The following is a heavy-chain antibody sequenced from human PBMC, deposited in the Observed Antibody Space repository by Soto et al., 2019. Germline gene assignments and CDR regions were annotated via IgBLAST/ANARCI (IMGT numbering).Heavy chain of an antibody. J-gene: IGHJ4*02. V-gene: IGHV1-18*01. Sequence: QVQLVQSEAEVKKPGASVKVSCKASGYTFTTYGISWVRQAPGQGLEWMGWISTYNDNTNYAQNLQGRVTMTTDTSASDDYMELPSLRSAGTVVYYCAIQEYSVTSRDYWGQGPLVTVSS. CDR3: AIQEYSVTSRDY. CDR1: GYTFTTYG. CDR2: ISTYNDNT. D-gene: IGHD6-6*01.